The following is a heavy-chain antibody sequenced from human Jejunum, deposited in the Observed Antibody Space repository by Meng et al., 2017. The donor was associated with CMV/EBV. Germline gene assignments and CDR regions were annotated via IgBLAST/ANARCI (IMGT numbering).Heavy chain of an antibody. CDR3: ARVTVVSQRFDY. CDR1: GGSIRSSVYF. CDR2: IYYRGDT. D-gene: IGHD6-25*01. V-gene: IGHV4-39*07. Sequence: SGGSIRSSVYFWGWVRQPPGKGLEWIGTIYYRGDTYYSPSLESRLTISVDTSKNQFSLRLRSVTAADTAVYYCARVTVVSQRFDYWGQGTLVTVFS. J-gene: IGHJ4*02.